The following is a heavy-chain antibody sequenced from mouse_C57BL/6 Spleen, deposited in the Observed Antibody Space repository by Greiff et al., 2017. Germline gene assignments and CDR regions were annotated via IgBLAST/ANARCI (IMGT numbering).Heavy chain of an antibody. CDR3: ARDYGGAMDY. V-gene: IGHV1-81*01. CDR2: LYPRSGIP. Sequence: QVQLQQSGAELARPGASVKLSCKASGYTFPSYGLSWVKQRTGQGLEWIGELYPRSGIPYHNEKFKGKATLTADKSSRTAYMELRSLTSVDSAVYFCARDYGGAMDYWGQGTSVTVAS. D-gene: IGHD2-4*01. CDR1: GYTFPSYG. J-gene: IGHJ4*01.